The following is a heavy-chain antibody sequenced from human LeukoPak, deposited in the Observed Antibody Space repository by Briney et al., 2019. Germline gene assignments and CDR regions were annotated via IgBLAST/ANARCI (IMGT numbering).Heavy chain of an antibody. CDR2: IDTEDGET. CDR1: GYTLTEFS. J-gene: IGHJ3*02. Sequence: GASVKVSCEVSGYTLTEFSMHWVRQAPGKGLEWMGGIDTEDGETIYAQKFQGRVTMTEDASTDTAYMELSRLRSEDTAVYYCATVLLGSSHRRDAFDIWGQGTMVTVSS. CDR3: ATVLLGSSHRRDAFDI. V-gene: IGHV1-24*01. D-gene: IGHD6-13*01.